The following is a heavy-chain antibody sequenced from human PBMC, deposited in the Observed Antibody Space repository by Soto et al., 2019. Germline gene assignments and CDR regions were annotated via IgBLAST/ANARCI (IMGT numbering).Heavy chain of an antibody. CDR1: GGSVNSANYY. CDR3: ARWGFAMDV. CDR2: ILSSGST. V-gene: IGHV4-61*03. J-gene: IGHJ6*02. Sequence: SETLSLTCTVSGGSVNSANYYWSWIRQPPGKRLEWIGYILSSGSTNYNPSLQRRVTISVDTSRNHFSLKLSSVTAADTAVYYCARWGFAMDVWGQGTTVTVS. D-gene: IGHD3-10*01.